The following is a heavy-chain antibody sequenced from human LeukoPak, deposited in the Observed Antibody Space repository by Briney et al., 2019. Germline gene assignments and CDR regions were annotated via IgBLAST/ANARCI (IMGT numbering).Heavy chain of an antibody. J-gene: IGHJ5*02. CDR2: IIPILGIA. Sequence: ASVKVSCKASGGTFSSYAISWVRQAPGQGLEWMGGIIPILGIANYAQKFQGRVTITADKSTSTAYMELSSLRVEDTAVYYCARDHYDGKNYFGFDPWGRGTLVTVSS. CDR3: ARDHYDGKNYFGFDP. D-gene: IGHD4-23*01. V-gene: IGHV1-69*10. CDR1: GGTFSSYA.